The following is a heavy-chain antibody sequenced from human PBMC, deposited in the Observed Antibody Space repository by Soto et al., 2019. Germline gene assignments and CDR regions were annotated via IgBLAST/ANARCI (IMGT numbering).Heavy chain of an antibody. CDR2: MNPGSGDT. CDR1: GYSFTNND. J-gene: IGHJ1*01. V-gene: IGHV1-8*01. Sequence: GASVKVSCKASGYSFTNNDVSWVRQATGQGLEWMGWMNPGSGDTGYAQKFQGRVTMTRDISIATAYMELRSLTSDDTAMYYCARDTESNRYNDWGQGTLVTVSS. CDR3: ARDTESNRYND. D-gene: IGHD1-20*01.